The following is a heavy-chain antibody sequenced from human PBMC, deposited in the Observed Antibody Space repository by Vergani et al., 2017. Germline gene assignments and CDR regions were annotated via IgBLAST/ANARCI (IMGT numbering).Heavy chain of an antibody. J-gene: IGHJ5*02. CDR1: GGSISSYY. CDR2: IYYSGST. D-gene: IGHD3-10*01. V-gene: IGHV4-59*01. Sequence: QLQLQESGSGLVKPSQTLSLTCAVSGGSISSYYWSWIRQPPGKGLEWIGYIYYSGSTNYNPSLKSRVTISVDTSKNQFSLKLSSVTAADTAVYYCAKDYASRGLGWFDPWGQGTLVTVSS. CDR3: AKDYASRGLGWFDP.